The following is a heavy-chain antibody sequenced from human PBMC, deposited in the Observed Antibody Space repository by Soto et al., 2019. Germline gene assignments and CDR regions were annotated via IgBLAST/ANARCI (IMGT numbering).Heavy chain of an antibody. D-gene: IGHD2-2*01. CDR2: ISWNSGSI. CDR1: GFTFENYA. CDR3: ARGKLLLNFFFDY. J-gene: IGHJ4*02. Sequence: SLRLSCASSGFTFENYAMHWVRQAPGKGLEWVSGISWNSGSIGYADSVKGRFTISRDNAKNSLYLQMNSLRAEDTALYYCARGKLLLNFFFDYWGQGTLVTVSS. V-gene: IGHV3-9*01.